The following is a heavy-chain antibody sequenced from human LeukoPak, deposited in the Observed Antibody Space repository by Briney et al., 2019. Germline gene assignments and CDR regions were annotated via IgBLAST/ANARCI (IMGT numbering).Heavy chain of an antibody. CDR1: GFTFSSYW. V-gene: IGHV3-15*01. J-gene: IGHJ4*02. CDR3: ATEAGYNFWSGYLDY. D-gene: IGHD3-3*01. CDR2: IKSKTDGGTT. Sequence: PGGSLRLSCAASGFTFSSYWMSWVRQAPGKGLEWVGRIKSKTDGGTTDYAAPVKGRFTISRDDSKNTLYLQMNSLKTEDTAVYYCATEAGYNFWSGYLDYWGQGTLVTVSS.